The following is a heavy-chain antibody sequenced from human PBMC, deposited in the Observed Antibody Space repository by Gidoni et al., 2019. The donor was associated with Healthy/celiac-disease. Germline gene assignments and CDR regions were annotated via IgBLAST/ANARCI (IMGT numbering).Heavy chain of an antibody. CDR2: IIPIFGTA. V-gene: IGHV1-69*06. J-gene: IGHJ6*03. D-gene: IGHD6-6*01. Sequence: QVQLVQSGAVVKKPGSSVKVSCKASGGTFSSSAISWVRQAPGQGLEWMGGIIPIFGTANYAQKFQGRVTITADKSTSTAYMELSSLRSEDTAVYYCAREQRDSSSERYYYYMDVWGKGTTVTVSS. CDR3: AREQRDSSSERYYYYMDV. CDR1: GGTFSSSA.